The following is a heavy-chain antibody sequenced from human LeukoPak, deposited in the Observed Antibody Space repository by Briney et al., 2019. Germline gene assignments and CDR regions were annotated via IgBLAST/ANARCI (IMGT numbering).Heavy chain of an antibody. CDR2: ISWNSGSI. D-gene: IGHD2-2*01. CDR1: GFTFDDYA. J-gene: IGHJ4*02. V-gene: IGHV3-9*01. CDR3: AKGYCSSTSCYPEFDY. Sequence: GGSLRLSCAASGFTFDDYAMHWVRQAPGKGLEWVSGISWNSGSIGYADSVKGRFTISRDNAKNSLYLQMNSLRAEDTALYYCAKGYCSSTSCYPEFDYWGQGTLVTVSS.